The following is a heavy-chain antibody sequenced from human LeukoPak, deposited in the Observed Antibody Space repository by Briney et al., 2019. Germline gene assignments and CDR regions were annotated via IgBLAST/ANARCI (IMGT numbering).Heavy chain of an antibody. CDR3: ARVVGGGGFDY. D-gene: IGHD2-15*01. J-gene: IGHJ4*02. Sequence: GSLRLSCAASGFTFSSYSMNWVRQAPGKGLEWVSAISGSGGSTYYADSVKGRFTISRDNSKNTLYLQMNSLRAEDTAVYYCARVVGGGGFDYWGQGTLVTVSS. CDR2: ISGSGGST. CDR1: GFTFSSYS. V-gene: IGHV3-23*01.